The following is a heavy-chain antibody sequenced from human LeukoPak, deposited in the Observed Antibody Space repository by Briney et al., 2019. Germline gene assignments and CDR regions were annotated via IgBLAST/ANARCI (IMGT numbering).Heavy chain of an antibody. Sequence: PGGTLILSCAASGFTFSNHGRKCLRQAPGEVLEWGSVINRSGGSTYYAHSVKGRFTIARDDSKNTLSMQMNSLRVEETALYYCAQAIAWGAFEDWGEGSLVTV. CDR3: AQAIAWGAFED. CDR1: GFTFSNHG. J-gene: IGHJ4*02. D-gene: IGHD7-27*01. CDR2: INRSGGST. V-gene: IGHV3-23*01.